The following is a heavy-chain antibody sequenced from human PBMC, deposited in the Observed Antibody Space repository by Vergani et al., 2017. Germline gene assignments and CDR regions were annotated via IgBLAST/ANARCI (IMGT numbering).Heavy chain of an antibody. D-gene: IGHD2-2*01. CDR2: ISYDGSNK. CDR3: ARELVVVPAATRVYYYYGMDV. J-gene: IGHJ6*02. CDR1: GFTFSSYA. V-gene: IGHV3-30-3*01. Sequence: QVQLVESGGGVVQPGRSLRLSCAASGFTFSSYAMHWVRQAPGKGLEWVAVISYDGSNKYYADSVKGRFTISRDNSKNTWYLQMNSLRAEDTAVYYCARELVVVPAATRVYYYYGMDVWGQGTTVTVSS.